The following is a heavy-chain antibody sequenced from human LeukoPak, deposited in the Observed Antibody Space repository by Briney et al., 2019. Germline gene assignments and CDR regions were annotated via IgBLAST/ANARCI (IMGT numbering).Heavy chain of an antibody. J-gene: IGHJ3*02. CDR2: ISASRDIT. CDR1: GFNYSSYT. D-gene: IGHD3-10*01. CDR3: ARDQGVLLWFGESIGAFDI. V-gene: IGHV3-48*01. Sequence: GGSLRLSCAASGFNYSSYTMNWVRQAPGMGLEWLSYISASRDITYYADSVKGRFTISRDNAKNSLYLQMNSLRAEDTAVYYCARDQGVLLWFGESIGAFDIWGQGTMVTVSS.